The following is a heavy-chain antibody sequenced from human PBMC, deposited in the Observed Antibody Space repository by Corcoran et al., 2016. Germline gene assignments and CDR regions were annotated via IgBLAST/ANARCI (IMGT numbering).Heavy chain of an antibody. J-gene: IGHJ3*02. CDR1: VFSLSTSGMR. CDR2: IDWDDDK. D-gene: IGHD3-10*01. V-gene: IGHV2-70*04. CDR3: ARNTGREAFDI. Sequence: QVTLKASGPALVKPTQTLTLTCTFSVFSLSTSGMRVSWIREPPGKALEWLARIDWDDDKFYSRTLKTRLTISKDTSKNQVVHTMTNMDPVDTATYYCARNTGREAFDIWGQGTMVTVSS.